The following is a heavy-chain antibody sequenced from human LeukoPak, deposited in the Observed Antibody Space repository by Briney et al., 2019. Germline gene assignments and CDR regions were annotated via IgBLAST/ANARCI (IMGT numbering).Heavy chain of an antibody. J-gene: IGHJ4*02. V-gene: IGHV3-23*01. CDR2: VSGNGANT. Sequence: GESLRLSCAASGFTFISHTMSWIRQAPGKGLEWVSGVSGNGANTYYADSVKGRFTISRDNSKNTLYLQMNSLRAEDTAVYYCAREGYSSSFDYWGQGTLVTVSS. CDR3: AREGYSSSFDY. D-gene: IGHD6-6*01. CDR1: GFTFISHT.